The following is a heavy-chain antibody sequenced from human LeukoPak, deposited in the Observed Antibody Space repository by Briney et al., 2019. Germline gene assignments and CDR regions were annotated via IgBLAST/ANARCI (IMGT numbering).Heavy chain of an antibody. Sequence: GGSLRLSCAASGFTFSSYWMSWVRQAPGKGLEWVSVIYSGGSTYYADSVKGRFTISRDTSKNTLYLQMNSLRAEDTAVYYCARDFVTSSWLGYWGQGTLVTVSS. CDR3: ARDFVTSSWLGY. CDR1: GFTFSSYW. J-gene: IGHJ4*02. V-gene: IGHV3-53*01. D-gene: IGHD6-13*01. CDR2: IYSGGST.